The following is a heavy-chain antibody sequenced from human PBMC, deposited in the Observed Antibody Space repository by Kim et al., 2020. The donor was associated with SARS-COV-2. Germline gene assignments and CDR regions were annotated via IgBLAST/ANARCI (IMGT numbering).Heavy chain of an antibody. D-gene: IGHD1-26*01. CDR3: ARDAGIVGATGEDY. CDR2: KRNDEKKK. J-gene: IGHJ4*02. Sequence: GRGEEGGDVKRNDEKKKDYANSEKGRFTLSRDKSKNTLYLQMNSRRGEDTAVYYCARDAGIVGATGEDYWGQGTLVTVSS. V-gene: IGHV3-33*01.